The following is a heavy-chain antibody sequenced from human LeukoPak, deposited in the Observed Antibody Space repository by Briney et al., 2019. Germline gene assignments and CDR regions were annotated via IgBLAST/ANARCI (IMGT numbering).Heavy chain of an antibody. Sequence: SETLSLTCTVSGGSISSYYWSWIQQPPGKGLEWIGYIYYSGSTNYNPSLKSRVTISVDTSKNQFSLKLSSVTAADTAVYYCARQPYGDYPFDYWGQGTLVTVSS. CDR2: IYYSGST. J-gene: IGHJ4*02. CDR3: ARQPYGDYPFDY. V-gene: IGHV4-59*08. CDR1: GGSISSYY. D-gene: IGHD4-17*01.